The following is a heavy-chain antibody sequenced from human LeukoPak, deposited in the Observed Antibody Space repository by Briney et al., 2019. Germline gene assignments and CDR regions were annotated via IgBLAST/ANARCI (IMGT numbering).Heavy chain of an antibody. J-gene: IGHJ4*02. CDR1: GGSISSGDYY. Sequence: SETLSLTCTVSGGSISSGDYYWSWIRQPPGKGLEWIGYIYYSGSTYYNPSLKSRVTISVDTSKNQFSLKLSSVTAADTAVYYCARDSFNGWFDYWGQGTLVTVSS. D-gene: IGHD2-8*01. CDR3: ARDSFNGWFDY. CDR2: IYYSGST. V-gene: IGHV4-30-4*08.